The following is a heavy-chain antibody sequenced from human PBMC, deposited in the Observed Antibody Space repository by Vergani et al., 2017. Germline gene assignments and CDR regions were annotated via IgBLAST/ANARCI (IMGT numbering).Heavy chain of an antibody. J-gene: IGHJ4*02. Sequence: QVQLQESGPGLVKPSETLSLTCAVYGGSFSGYYWSWIRQPPGKGLEWIGEINHSGSTNYNPSLKSRVTISVDTSKNQFSLKLSSVTAADTAVYYCALSGGVWDYWGQGTLVTVSS. CDR2: INHSGST. CDR3: ALSGGVWDY. CDR1: GGSFSGYY. V-gene: IGHV4-34*01. D-gene: IGHD2-8*02.